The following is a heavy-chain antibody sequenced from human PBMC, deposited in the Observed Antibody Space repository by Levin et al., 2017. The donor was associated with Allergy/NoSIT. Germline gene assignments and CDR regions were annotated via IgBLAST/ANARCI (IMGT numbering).Heavy chain of an antibody. Sequence: GGSLRLSCAASGFSLSNAWMNWVRQAPGKGLEWVGRITSNADGAATDYAAPVKDRFIILRDDSTNTLYLQMNSLKVEDTAVYFCATQFQWWGQGSLVTVSS. CDR3: ATQFQW. CDR1: GFSLSNAW. CDR2: ITSNADGAAT. V-gene: IGHV3-15*01. D-gene: IGHD6-19*01. J-gene: IGHJ4*02.